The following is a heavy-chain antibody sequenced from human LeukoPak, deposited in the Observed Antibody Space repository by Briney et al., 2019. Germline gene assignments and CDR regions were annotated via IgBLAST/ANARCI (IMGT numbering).Heavy chain of an antibody. CDR1: GYTFTSYA. D-gene: IGHD3-3*01. Sequence: ASVKVSCKASGYTFTSYAMHWVRQAPGQRLEWMGWINTNTGNPTYAQGFTGRFVFSLDTSVSTAYLQISSLKAEDTAVYYCARATIFAQMTGVGYWGQGTLVTVSS. V-gene: IGHV7-4-1*02. CDR2: INTNTGNP. J-gene: IGHJ4*02. CDR3: ARATIFAQMTGVGY.